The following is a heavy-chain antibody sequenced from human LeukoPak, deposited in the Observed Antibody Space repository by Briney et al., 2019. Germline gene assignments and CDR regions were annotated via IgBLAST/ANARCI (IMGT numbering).Heavy chain of an antibody. Sequence: PSETLSLTCTVSGGSISSSSYYWGWIRQPPGKGLEWIGSIYYSGSTYYNPSLKSRVTISVDTSKNQFSLKLSSVTAADTAVYYCARPYGSGSYGRFDYWGQGTLVTVSS. D-gene: IGHD3-10*01. CDR1: GGSISSSSYY. CDR3: ARPYGSGSYGRFDY. CDR2: IYYSGST. J-gene: IGHJ4*02. V-gene: IGHV4-39*01.